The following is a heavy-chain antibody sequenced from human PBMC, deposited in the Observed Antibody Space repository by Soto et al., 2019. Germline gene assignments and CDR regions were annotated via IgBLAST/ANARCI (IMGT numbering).Heavy chain of an antibody. J-gene: IGHJ4*02. CDR2: ISYDGSNK. D-gene: IGHD3-22*01. CDR1: GFTFSSYA. CDR3: ARDSGDYYDSSGYIDY. V-gene: IGHV3-30-3*01. Sequence: GGSLRLSCAASGFTFSSYAMHWVRQAPGKGLEWVAVISYDGSNKYYADSVKGRFTISRDNSKNTLYLQMNSLRAEDTAVYYCARDSGDYYDSSGYIDYWGQGTLVTVSS.